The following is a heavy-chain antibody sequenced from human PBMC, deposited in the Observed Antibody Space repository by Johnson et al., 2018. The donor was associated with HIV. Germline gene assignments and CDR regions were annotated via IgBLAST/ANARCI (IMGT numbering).Heavy chain of an antibody. CDR3: ARGGYSGYLGGHDAFDI. CDR1: GFIFSNAW. CDR2: ISSSGSTI. D-gene: IGHD5-12*01. Sequence: QVQLVESGGGLVQPGGSLRLSCAASGFIFSNAWMSWVRQAPGKGLEWVSYISSSGSTIYYADSVKGRFIISRDNAKNSLYLQMNSLRAEDTAVYYCARGGYSGYLGGHDAFDIWGQGTMVTVSS. J-gene: IGHJ3*02. V-gene: IGHV3-11*04.